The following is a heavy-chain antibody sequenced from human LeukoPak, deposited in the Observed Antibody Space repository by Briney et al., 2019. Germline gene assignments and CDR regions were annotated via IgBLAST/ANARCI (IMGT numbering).Heavy chain of an antibody. Sequence: PGGSLRLSCAASGFTFSSYWMSWVRQAPGKGLEWVANIKQDGSETYYVDSVKGRFTISRDNAKNSLYLQMNSLRAEDTAVYYCARDQRYCSSSSCPWEPFDYWGQGTLVTVSS. CDR2: IKQDGSET. J-gene: IGHJ4*02. D-gene: IGHD2-2*01. CDR1: GFTFSSYW. V-gene: IGHV3-7*05. CDR3: ARDQRYCSSSSCPWEPFDY.